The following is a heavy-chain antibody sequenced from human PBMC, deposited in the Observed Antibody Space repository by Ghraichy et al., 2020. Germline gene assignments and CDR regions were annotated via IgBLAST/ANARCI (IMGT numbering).Heavy chain of an antibody. Sequence: ASVNVSCKASGYTFTSYDINWVRQATGQGLEWMGWMNPNSGNTGYAQKFQGRVTMTRNTSISTAYMELSSLRSEDTAVYYCARTRGRTIFGVVNYYYYGMDVWGQGTTVTVSS. CDR1: GYTFTSYD. V-gene: IGHV1-8*01. CDR3: ARTRGRTIFGVVNYYYYGMDV. J-gene: IGHJ6*02. CDR2: MNPNSGNT. D-gene: IGHD3-3*01.